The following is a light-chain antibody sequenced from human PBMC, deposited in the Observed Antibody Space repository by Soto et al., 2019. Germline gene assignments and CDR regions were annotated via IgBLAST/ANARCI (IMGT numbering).Light chain of an antibody. CDR1: QTVNSY. CDR3: QQSFVSPYT. CDR2: AAS. J-gene: IGKJ2*01. V-gene: IGKV1-39*01. Sequence: DIQMTLSPSSLSAYVTDRVTITCRASQTVNSYLNWYQQKPGKAPKLLISAASTLQGGVPSRFSASGSGTEFTLTISSLRLEDFATYYCQQSFVSPYTFGQGTKLEI.